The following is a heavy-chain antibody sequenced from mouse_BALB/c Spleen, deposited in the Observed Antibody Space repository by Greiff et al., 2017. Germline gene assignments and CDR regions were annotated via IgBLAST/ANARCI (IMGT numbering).Heavy chain of an antibody. CDR3: ARCYSNHRGYFDY. CDR1: GFTFSSFG. V-gene: IGHV5-17*02. Sequence: EVMLVESGGGLVQPGGSRKLSCAASGFTFSSFGMHWVRQAPEKGLEWVAYISSGSSTIYYADTVKGRFTISRDNPKNTLFLQMTSLRSEDTAMYYCARCYSNHRGYFDYWGQGTTLTVSS. J-gene: IGHJ2*01. D-gene: IGHD2-5*01. CDR2: ISSGSSTI.